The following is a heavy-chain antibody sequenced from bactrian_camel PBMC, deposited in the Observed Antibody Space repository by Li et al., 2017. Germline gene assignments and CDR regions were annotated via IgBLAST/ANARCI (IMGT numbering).Heavy chain of an antibody. D-gene: IGHD2*01. Sequence: HVQLVESGGGSVQTGGSLRLSCVVSGLPYCSACMAWFRQAPGKAREGVAAIDIDGTTSYADSVKGRFTISKDTAKNTLYLQMNSLKPEDTAMYYCAADTGRDGVGIVVVLTAQRATGARGPRSPSP. V-gene: IGHV3S26*01. CDR1: GLPYCSAC. CDR3: AADTGRDGVGIVVVLTAQRAT. CDR2: IDIDGTT. J-gene: IGHJ4*01.